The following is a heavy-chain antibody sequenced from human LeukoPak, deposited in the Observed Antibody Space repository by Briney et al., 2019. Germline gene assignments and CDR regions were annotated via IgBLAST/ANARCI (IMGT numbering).Heavy chain of an antibody. V-gene: IGHV3-48*01. Sequence: GGSLRLSCAASGFTFSSYSMNWVRHAPGKGLEWVSYISSSSSTIYYADSVKGRFTISRDNAKNSLYLQMNSLRAEDTAVYYCARDRGYDFWSGYFRFDYWGQGTLVTVSS. D-gene: IGHD3-3*01. CDR1: GFTFSSYS. CDR2: ISSSSSTI. CDR3: ARDRGYDFWSGYFRFDY. J-gene: IGHJ4*02.